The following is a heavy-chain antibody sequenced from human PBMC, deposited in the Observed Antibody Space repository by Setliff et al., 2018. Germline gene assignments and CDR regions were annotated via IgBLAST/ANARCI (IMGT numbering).Heavy chain of an antibody. CDR2: IYPGDSDA. CDR3: ARSRSNFWSGYFNWFDP. Sequence: PGESLKISCKGSGYSFTSYWIGWVRQMPGKGLEWMGIIYPGDSDARYSPAFQGQVTISADKSISTAYLQWSSLKASDTDMYYCARSRSNFWSGYFNWFDPWGQGTLVTVSS. J-gene: IGHJ5*02. D-gene: IGHD3-3*01. V-gene: IGHV5-51*01. CDR1: GYSFTSYW.